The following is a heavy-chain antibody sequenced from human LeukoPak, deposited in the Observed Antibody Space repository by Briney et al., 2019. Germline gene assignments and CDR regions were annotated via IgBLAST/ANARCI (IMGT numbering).Heavy chain of an antibody. CDR2: IWYDGSNK. D-gene: IGHD2-15*01. V-gene: IGHV3-33*06. Sequence: GGSLRLSCAASGFTFSSYGMHWVRQAPGKGLEWVAVIWYDGSNKYYADSVKGRFTISRDNSKDTLYLQMNSLRAEDTAVYYCAKDFSRIASTDYFDYWGQGTLVTVSS. J-gene: IGHJ4*02. CDR3: AKDFSRIASTDYFDY. CDR1: GFTFSSYG.